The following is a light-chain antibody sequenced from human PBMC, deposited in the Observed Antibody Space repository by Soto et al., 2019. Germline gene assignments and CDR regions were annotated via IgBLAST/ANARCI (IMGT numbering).Light chain of an antibody. J-gene: IGKJ2*01. V-gene: IGKV3-11*01. Sequence: EIVLTQSPATLSLSPGDRATLSCRASQSVSSYLAWYQQKPGQAPRLLMYDASNRATGIPARFSGSGSGTDFTLTISSLEPVDFAVYYCQQRSNWPRTFGQGTKLEIK. CDR3: QQRSNWPRT. CDR1: QSVSSY. CDR2: DAS.